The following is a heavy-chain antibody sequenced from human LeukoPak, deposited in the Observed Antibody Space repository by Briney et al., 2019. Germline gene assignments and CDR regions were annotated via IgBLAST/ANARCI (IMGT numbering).Heavy chain of an antibody. CDR2: FDPEDGET. CDR3: ATSDIVVVVAATGTLGY. V-gene: IGHV1-24*01. Sequence: ASVKGCCKVSGYTLTELSMHWVRQAPGKGLEWMGGFDPEDGETIYAQKFQSRVIMTEDTSTATDYMELSSLRSDDTDVYYCATSDIVVVVAATGTLGYWGQGTLVTVSS. D-gene: IGHD2-15*01. J-gene: IGHJ4*02. CDR1: GYTLTELS.